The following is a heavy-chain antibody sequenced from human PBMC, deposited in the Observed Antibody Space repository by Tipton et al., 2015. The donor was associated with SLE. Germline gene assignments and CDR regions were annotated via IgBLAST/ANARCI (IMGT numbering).Heavy chain of an antibody. CDR3: ARFSGGRIDY. Sequence: GSLRLSCAASGFTLRNYYMHWVRQAPGKGLEWVAFIRDDGNEEYYADSVKGRFTISRDNSKNMVYLQMNSLRTEDTADYYCARFSGGRIDYWGQGTLVTVSS. V-gene: IGHV3-30*02. CDR1: GFTLRNYY. J-gene: IGHJ4*02. D-gene: IGHD6-25*01. CDR2: IRDDGNEE.